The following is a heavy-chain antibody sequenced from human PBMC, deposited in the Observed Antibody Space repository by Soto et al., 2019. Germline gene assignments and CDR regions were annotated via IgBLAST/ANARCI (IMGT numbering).Heavy chain of an antibody. Sequence: GSLRLSCAASGFTVSSNYMSWVRQAPGKGLEWLGRFKSKSDGGTTDYVAPVKGRFTISRDDSKSRLYLQMNSLKTEDTAVYYCNTGGYFFDYWGLGTLVTVSS. CDR3: NTGGYFFDY. CDR2: FKSKSDGGTT. CDR1: GFTVSSNY. J-gene: IGHJ4*02. V-gene: IGHV3-15*05.